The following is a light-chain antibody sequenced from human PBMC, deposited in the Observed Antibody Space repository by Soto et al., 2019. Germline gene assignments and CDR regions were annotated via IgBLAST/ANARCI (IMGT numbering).Light chain of an antibody. J-gene: IGKJ1*01. CDR1: QSVSNSD. CDR3: QQYGSSPWT. Sequence: EIVLTQSPGILSLSPGERATLFCRASQSVSNSDLAWYQQKPGQAPRLLIYGASSRATGIPDRFSGSGSGTYFTLTINRLEPDDFAVYYCQQYGSSPWTFGQGTKVEIK. CDR2: GAS. V-gene: IGKV3-20*01.